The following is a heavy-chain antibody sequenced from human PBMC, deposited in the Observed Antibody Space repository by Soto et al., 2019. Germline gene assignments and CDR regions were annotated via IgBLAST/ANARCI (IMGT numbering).Heavy chain of an antibody. D-gene: IGHD2-15*01. CDR2: MNPNSGNT. Sequence: AAVQVSCKASGYTFTRYDINWVRQATGQGGERMGWMNPNSGNTGYAQKFQGRVTMTRNTSISTAYMELSSLRSEDTAVYYCARGVKRLLAWLGYWGQGTLVTVSS. CDR3: ARGVKRLLAWLGY. CDR1: GYTFTRYD. V-gene: IGHV1-8*01. J-gene: IGHJ4*02.